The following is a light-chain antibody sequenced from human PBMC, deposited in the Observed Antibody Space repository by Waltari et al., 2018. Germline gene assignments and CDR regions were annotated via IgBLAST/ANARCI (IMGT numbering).Light chain of an antibody. CDR1: QSVDTS. CDR2: GTS. Sequence: CRASQSVDTSVAWYQQKPGQAPRLLIYGTSRRAAGIPDRFSGSGSGTDFSLTISRLEPEDFAVYYCQHYVRLPATFGQGTKVEI. V-gene: IGKV3-20*01. J-gene: IGKJ1*01. CDR3: QHYVRLPAT.